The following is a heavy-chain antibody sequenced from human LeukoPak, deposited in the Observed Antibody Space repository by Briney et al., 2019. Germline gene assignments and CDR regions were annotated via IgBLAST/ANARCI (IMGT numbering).Heavy chain of an antibody. D-gene: IGHD6-19*01. V-gene: IGHV3-23*01. J-gene: IGHJ6*03. CDR2: INGGGNTT. CDR3: TKELHVAVAVADYYYFYMDV. Sequence: TGGSLRLSCAASGFAFSSFAMGWVRRSPGKGLEWLSTINGGGNTTFYADSVKGRFTISRDNSKNTLYLHMDGLRPDDTAIYYCTKELHVAVAVADYYYFYMDVWGRGTAVSVSS. CDR1: GFAFSSFA.